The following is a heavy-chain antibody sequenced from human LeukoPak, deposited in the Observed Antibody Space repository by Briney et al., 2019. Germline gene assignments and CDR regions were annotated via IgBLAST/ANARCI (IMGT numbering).Heavy chain of an antibody. D-gene: IGHD3-22*01. CDR2: INPSGGST. CDR3: ARDGGPDYYDSSGYLPDY. J-gene: IGHJ4*02. CDR1: GYTFTGYY. Sequence: ASVKVPCKASGYTFTGYYMHWVRQAPGQGLEWMGIINPSGGSTSYAQKFQGRVTMTRDTSTSTVYMELSSLRSEDTAVYYCARDGGPDYYDSSGYLPDYWGQGTLVTVSS. V-gene: IGHV1-46*01.